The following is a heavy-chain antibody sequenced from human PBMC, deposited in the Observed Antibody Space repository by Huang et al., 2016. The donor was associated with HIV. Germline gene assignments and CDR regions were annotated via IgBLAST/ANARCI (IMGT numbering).Heavy chain of an antibody. J-gene: IGHJ4*02. D-gene: IGHD2-21*02. Sequence: QVQLQQWGAGLLKPSGVLSLKCAVYGGSLSDYYWTWIRQSPGKGLEWIGEVNHRGLSTDNPSLRRRVTMSVDMSKNQFSLNLTSLTVADTAVYYCARPRMTATSSDSTWSFFDSWGQGTLVIVSS. CDR3: ARPRMTATSSDSTWSFFDS. V-gene: IGHV4-34*02. CDR1: GGSLSDYY. CDR2: VNHRGLS.